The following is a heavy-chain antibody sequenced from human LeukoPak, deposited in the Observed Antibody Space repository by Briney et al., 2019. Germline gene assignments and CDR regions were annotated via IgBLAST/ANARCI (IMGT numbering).Heavy chain of an antibody. V-gene: IGHV1-8*01. CDR2: MNSTSGNT. Sequence: ASVKVSCKTSGYTFTSSNINWVRQATGQGLEWMGWMNSTSGNTGYAQKFQGRVTMTRDTSISTAYMELSSLISEDTAIYYCARDPGYSYGYSYGMDVWGQGTTVTVSS. J-gene: IGHJ6*02. CDR1: GYTFTSSN. CDR3: ARDPGYSYGYSYGMDV. D-gene: IGHD5-18*01.